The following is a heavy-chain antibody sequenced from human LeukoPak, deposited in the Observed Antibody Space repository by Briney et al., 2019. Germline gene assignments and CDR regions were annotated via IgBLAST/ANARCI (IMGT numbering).Heavy chain of an antibody. J-gene: IGHJ4*02. CDR3: ARFAVVTAFDY. D-gene: IGHD2-21*02. Sequence: SETLSLTCTVSGYSISSGYYWGWIRQPPGKGLEWIGSIYHSGSTYYNPSLKSRVTISVDTSKNQFSLKLSSVTAADTAVYYCARFAVVTAFDYWGQGTLVTVSS. CDR2: IYHSGST. CDR1: GYSISSGYY. V-gene: IGHV4-38-2*02.